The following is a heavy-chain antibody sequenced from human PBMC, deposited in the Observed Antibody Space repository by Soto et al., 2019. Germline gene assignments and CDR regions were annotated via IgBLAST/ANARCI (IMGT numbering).Heavy chain of an antibody. CDR3: ATRSCSGGTCYFDF. CDR2: IGGSGAGT. J-gene: IGHJ4*02. CDR1: GLTFSNYV. Sequence: EVQLLESGGGVVQPGGPLRLSCAASGLTFSNYVMTWVRQAPGKGLEWVSTIGGSGAGTYHADSVKGRFTISRDNSKNTLYLQMDSLRADDTALYYCATRSCSGGTCYFDFWGQGTLVAVSS. V-gene: IGHV3-23*01. D-gene: IGHD2-15*01.